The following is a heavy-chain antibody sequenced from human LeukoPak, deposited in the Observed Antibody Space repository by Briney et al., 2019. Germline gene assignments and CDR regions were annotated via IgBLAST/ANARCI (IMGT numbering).Heavy chain of an antibody. D-gene: IGHD2-15*01. J-gene: IGHJ6*03. CDR3: ARRISWYYYYMDV. CDR1: GYSISSGYY. V-gene: IGHV4-38-2*01. CDR2: IYHSGST. Sequence: SETLSLTCAVSGYSISSGYYWGWIRQPPGRGLEWIASIYHSGSTYYNPSLKSRVTISVDTSKNQFSLKLSSATAADTAVYYCARRISWYYYYMDVWGKGTTVTVSS.